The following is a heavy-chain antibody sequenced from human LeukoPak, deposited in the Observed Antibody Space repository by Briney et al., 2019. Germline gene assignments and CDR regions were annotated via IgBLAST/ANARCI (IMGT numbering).Heavy chain of an antibody. J-gene: IGHJ5*02. CDR3: ARSDCSSTSCYVGDDWSDP. CDR1: GYTFTGYY. V-gene: IGHV1-2*02. Sequence: ASVKVSCKASGYTFTGYYMHWVRQAPGQGLEWMGWINPNSGGTNYAQKFQGRVTMTRDTSISTAYMELSRLRSGDTAVYYCARSDCSSTSCYVGDDWSDPWGQGTLVTVSS. CDR2: INPNSGGT. D-gene: IGHD2-2*01.